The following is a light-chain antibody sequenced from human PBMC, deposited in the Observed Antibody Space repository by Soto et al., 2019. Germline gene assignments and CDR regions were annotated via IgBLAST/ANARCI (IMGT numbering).Light chain of an antibody. CDR2: DAD. CDR1: SSDVGSYNL. J-gene: IGLJ2*01. V-gene: IGLV2-23*01. Sequence: QSVLTQPASVSGSPGQSITISCTGTSSDVGSYNLVSWYQQHPGKVPKLMIYDADKRPSGVSDRFSGSKSGNTASLTISGLQAEDEADYYCCSYVGSSTVAFGGGTKLTVL. CDR3: CSYVGSSTVA.